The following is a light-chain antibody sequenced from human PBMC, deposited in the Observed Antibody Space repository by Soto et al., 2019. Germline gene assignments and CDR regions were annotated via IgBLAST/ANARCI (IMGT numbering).Light chain of an antibody. CDR2: KAS. CDR1: QGIRND. J-gene: IGKJ1*01. CDR3: QQYNSYRT. Sequence: DIQMTQSPSSLSASVGDRVTITCRASQGIRNDLGWYQQKPGKAPKLLIYKASTLKSGVPSRFSGSGSGTEFILTISSLQPDDFATYYCQQYNSYRTFGQGTKVDIK. V-gene: IGKV1-17*01.